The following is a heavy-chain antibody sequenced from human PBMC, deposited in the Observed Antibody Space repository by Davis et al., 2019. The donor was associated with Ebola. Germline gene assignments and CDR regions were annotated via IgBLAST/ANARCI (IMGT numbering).Heavy chain of an antibody. CDR3: ARDPSGSNHQYGLDV. V-gene: IGHV3-11*01. CDR2: ITLSGDTT. CDR1: GFTFRDYY. D-gene: IGHD1-26*01. Sequence: GESLKISCAASGFTFRDYYMRWIRQAPRQGLEWVSYITLSGDTTQYTDSVKGRFTISRDNAKNSLYLQMNSRRAEDTAVYYCARDPSGSNHQYGLDVWGQGTTVTVSS. J-gene: IGHJ6*02.